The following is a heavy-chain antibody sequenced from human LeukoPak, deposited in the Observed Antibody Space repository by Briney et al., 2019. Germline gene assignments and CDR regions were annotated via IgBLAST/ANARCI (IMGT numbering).Heavy chain of an antibody. J-gene: IGHJ4*02. CDR2: IDPSDSYT. CDR1: GYSFPSYW. CDR3: ARLRDGSIDY. V-gene: IGHV5-10-1*01. Sequence: GESLKISCKGSGYSFPSYWISWVRQMPGKGLEWMGRIDPSDSYTNYSPSFQGHVTISTDKSIFTAYLQWSSLKASDTAMYYCARLRDGSIDYWGQGTLVTVSS.